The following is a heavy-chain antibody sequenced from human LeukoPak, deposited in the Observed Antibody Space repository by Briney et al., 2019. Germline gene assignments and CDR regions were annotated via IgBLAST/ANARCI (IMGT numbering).Heavy chain of an antibody. Sequence: SQTLSLTCTVSGGSISSGTYYWSWIRQPAGKGLEWLGRIFTSGSTNYNPSLKSRVTISLDTSNNQFSLRLSSVSAADTAVYYCARDRGSKITRRADAFDIWGQGTMVTVSS. J-gene: IGHJ3*02. D-gene: IGHD3-10*01. CDR3: ARDRGSKITRRADAFDI. CDR2: IFTSGST. V-gene: IGHV4-61*02. CDR1: GGSISSGTYY.